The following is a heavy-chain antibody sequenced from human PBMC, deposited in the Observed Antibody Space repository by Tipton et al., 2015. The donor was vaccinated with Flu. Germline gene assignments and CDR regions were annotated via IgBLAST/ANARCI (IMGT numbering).Heavy chain of an antibody. CDR1: GFTFSSYW. D-gene: IGHD2/OR15-2a*01. J-gene: IGHJ5*02. CDR3: AASPDQDCNPIICNNWFDP. Sequence: SLRLSCAASGFTFSSYWMTWVRQAPGKGLEWVANINQDGSVRYYVDSVKGRFTISRDNAKNSLYLQMNSLTTEDTAVYYCAASPDQDCNPIICNNWFDPWGQGTRVTVSS. V-gene: IGHV3-7*03. CDR2: INQDGSVR.